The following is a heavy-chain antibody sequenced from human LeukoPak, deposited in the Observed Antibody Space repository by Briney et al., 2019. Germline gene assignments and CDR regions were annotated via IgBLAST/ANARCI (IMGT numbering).Heavy chain of an antibody. D-gene: IGHD6-6*01. CDR3: TGDSTSPLIFDY. Sequence: GGSLRLSCTASGFTFGDYAMSWVRQAPGKGLEWVGFIRSKAYGGTTEFAASVKGRFTISRDDSKSIAYLQMNSLKTEDTAVFFCTGDSTSPLIFDYWGQEPLVTVPS. CDR1: GFTFGDYA. V-gene: IGHV3-49*04. CDR2: IRSKAYGGTT. J-gene: IGHJ4*02.